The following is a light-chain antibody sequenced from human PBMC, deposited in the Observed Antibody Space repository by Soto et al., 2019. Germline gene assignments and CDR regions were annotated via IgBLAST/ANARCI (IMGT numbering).Light chain of an antibody. J-gene: IGKJ4*01. Sequence: IVFTQSPGTLSLSPGEKATPSCRASQSVSINSLVWYQQKPGQAPRLLIYGASTRATGIPDRFSGGGSGTDFTLAISRLEPEDFAVYYCQQYDSSLLTFGGGTKVDIK. CDR2: GAS. V-gene: IGKV3-20*01. CDR3: QQYDSSLLT. CDR1: QSVSINS.